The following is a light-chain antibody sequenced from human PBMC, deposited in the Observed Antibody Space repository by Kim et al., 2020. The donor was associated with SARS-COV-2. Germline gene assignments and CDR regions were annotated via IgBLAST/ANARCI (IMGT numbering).Light chain of an antibody. Sequence: VALGQTVRIKYQGDSLRSYYATWYQQKPGQAPILVIYGKSNRPSGIPDRFSGSSSGNTASLTITGTQAGDEADYYCNSRDSNDNVVFGGGTQLTVL. CDR1: SLRSYY. CDR3: NSRDSNDNVV. CDR2: GKS. V-gene: IGLV3-19*01. J-gene: IGLJ2*01.